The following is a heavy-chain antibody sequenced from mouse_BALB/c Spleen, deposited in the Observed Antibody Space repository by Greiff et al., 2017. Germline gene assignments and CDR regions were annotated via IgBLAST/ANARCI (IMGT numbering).Heavy chain of an antibody. V-gene: IGHV5-17*02. J-gene: IGHJ4*01. D-gene: IGHD1-1*01. CDR2: ISSGSSTI. Sequence: EVKLMESGGGLVQPGGSRKLSCAASGFTFSSFGMHWVRPAPEKGLEWVAYISSGSSTIYYADTVKGRFTISRDNPKNTLFLQMTSLRSEDTAMYYCARSDYYGSSYPLGAMDYWGQGTSVTVSS. CDR1: GFTFSSFG. CDR3: ARSDYYGSSYPLGAMDY.